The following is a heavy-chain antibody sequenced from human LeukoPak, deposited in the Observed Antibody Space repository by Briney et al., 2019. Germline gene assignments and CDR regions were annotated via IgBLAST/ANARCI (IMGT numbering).Heavy chain of an antibody. D-gene: IGHD1-26*01. V-gene: IGHV3-7*01. CDR3: AKDVGKWESLHFFDY. CDR2: IKQDGSEK. J-gene: IGHJ4*02. Sequence: GGSLRLSCAASGFTFTSYWMTWVRQAPGKGLEWVANIKQDGSEKYYVDSVKGRFTISRDNAKNSLYLQMNSLRAEDTAVYYCAKDVGKWESLHFFDYWGQGTLVTVSS. CDR1: GFTFTSYW.